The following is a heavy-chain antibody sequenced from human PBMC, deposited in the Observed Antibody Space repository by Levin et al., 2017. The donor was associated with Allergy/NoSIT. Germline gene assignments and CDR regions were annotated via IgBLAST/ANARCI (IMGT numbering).Heavy chain of an antibody. J-gene: IGHJ4*02. CDR1: GFTFSSYA. Sequence: GESLKISCAASGFTFSSYALHWVRQAPGKGLEWVAVISYDGSHTYYADSVKGRFTISRDNSKNTLYLQMNSLRAEDTALYYCARDRQQLVLYLDNDYWGQGTLVTVSS. CDR3: ARDRQQLVLYLDNDY. D-gene: IGHD6-13*01. V-gene: IGHV3-30-3*01. CDR2: ISYDGSHT.